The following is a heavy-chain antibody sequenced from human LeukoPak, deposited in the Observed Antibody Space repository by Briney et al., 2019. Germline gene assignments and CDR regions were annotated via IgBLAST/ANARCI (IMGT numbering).Heavy chain of an antibody. CDR3: ARAGYPTDAFDI. CDR1: GGTFSSYA. V-gene: IGHV1-69*05. CDR2: IIPIFGTA. J-gene: IGHJ3*02. Sequence: SVKVSCKASGGTFSSYAISWVRQAPGQGLEWMGGIIPIFGTANYAQKFQGRVTITTDKSTSTAYMELSSLRSEDTAVYYCARAGYPTDAFDIWGQGTMVTVSS. D-gene: IGHD2-15*01.